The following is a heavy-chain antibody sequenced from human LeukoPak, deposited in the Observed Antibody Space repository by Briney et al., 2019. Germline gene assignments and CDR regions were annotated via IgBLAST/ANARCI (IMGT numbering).Heavy chain of an antibody. CDR1: GFTFTRSA. CDR2: IVVGSGNT. D-gene: IGHD1-26*01. J-gene: IGHJ4*02. CDR3: ARGGGGPQDSGSYHGEVYYFDY. V-gene: IGHV1-58*02. Sequence: SVKVSCKASGFTFTRSAMQWVRQARGQRLGWIGWIVVGSGNTNYAQKFQGRVTMTRDTSTSTVYMELSSLRYEDTAVYYRARGGGGPQDSGSYHGEVYYFDYWGQGTLVTVSS.